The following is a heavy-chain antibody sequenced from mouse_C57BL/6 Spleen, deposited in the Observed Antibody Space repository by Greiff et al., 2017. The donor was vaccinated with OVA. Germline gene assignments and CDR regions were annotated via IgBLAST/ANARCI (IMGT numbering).Heavy chain of an antibody. Sequence: QVQLQQPGAELVKPGASVKLSCKASGYTFTSYWMHWVKQRPGQGLEWIGMIHPNSGSTNYNEKFKSKATLTVDKSSSTAYMQLSSLTSEDSAVYYCAREEGTGTLFDYWGQGTTLTVSS. J-gene: IGHJ2*01. CDR3: AREEGTGTLFDY. D-gene: IGHD4-1*01. CDR2: IHPNSGST. V-gene: IGHV1-64*01. CDR1: GYTFTSYW.